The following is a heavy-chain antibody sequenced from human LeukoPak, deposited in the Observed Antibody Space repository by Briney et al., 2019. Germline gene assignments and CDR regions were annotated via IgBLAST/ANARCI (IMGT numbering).Heavy chain of an antibody. CDR2: IWYDGTKK. J-gene: IGHJ4*02. CDR1: GFTFSAYG. D-gene: IGHD1-26*01. CDR3: AKDDSGSLDS. Sequence: GGSLRLSCTASGFTFSAYGIHWVRQAPGKGLEWVAIIWYDGTKKYYADSVKGRFTISRDNSKNTVSLQMNSLRVEDTALYYCAKDDSGSLDSWGQGTLVTVSS. V-gene: IGHV3-33*06.